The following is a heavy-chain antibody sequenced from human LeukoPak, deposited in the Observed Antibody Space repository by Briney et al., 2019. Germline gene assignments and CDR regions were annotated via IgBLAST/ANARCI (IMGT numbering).Heavy chain of an antibody. D-gene: IGHD2-2*01. J-gene: IGHJ4*02. Sequence: ASVKVSCKASGYTFTGYYMHWVRQAPGQGLEWMGWINPNSGGTNYAQKFQGRVTMTRDTSISTAYMELSRLRSDDTAVYYCARVVPAASPDQDFDYRGQGTLVTVSS. CDR1: GYTFTGYY. CDR2: INPNSGGT. CDR3: ARVVPAASPDQDFDY. V-gene: IGHV1-2*02.